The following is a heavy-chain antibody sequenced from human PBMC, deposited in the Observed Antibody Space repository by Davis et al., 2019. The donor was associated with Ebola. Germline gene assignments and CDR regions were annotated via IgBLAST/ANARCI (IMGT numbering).Heavy chain of an antibody. CDR2: IWYDGSNK. D-gene: IGHD3-16*01. Sequence: GESLKISCAASGFTFSSYGMHWVRQAPGKGLEWVAVIWYDGSNKYYADSVKGRFTISRDKSKNTMYLQMNSLRDEDTAVYYCAKGGRSPLHQIDYWGQGTLVTVSS. CDR1: GFTFSSYG. V-gene: IGHV3-33*03. J-gene: IGHJ4*02. CDR3: AKGGRSPLHQIDY.